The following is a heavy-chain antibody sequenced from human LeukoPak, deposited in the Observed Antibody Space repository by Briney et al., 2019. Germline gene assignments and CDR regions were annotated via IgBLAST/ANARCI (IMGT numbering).Heavy chain of an antibody. J-gene: IGHJ4*02. CDR1: GASISSGGFY. Sequence: SQTLSLTCSVSGASISSGGFYWSWFRQHPIKGLEWIGYIYYTGSTYYNPSLKSRVTLSVDTSKSQFSLRLSSVTAADTAVYYCARGCGGDCPDYWGQGTLVTVSS. D-gene: IGHD2-21*02. CDR2: IYYTGST. CDR3: ARGCGGDCPDY. V-gene: IGHV4-31*03.